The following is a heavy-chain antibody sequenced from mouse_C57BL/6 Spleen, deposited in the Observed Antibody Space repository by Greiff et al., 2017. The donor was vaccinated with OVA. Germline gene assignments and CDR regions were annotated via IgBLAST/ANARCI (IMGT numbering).Heavy chain of an antibody. V-gene: IGHV5-6*02. J-gene: IGHJ2*01. Sequence: EVKVVESGGDLVKPGGSLKLSCAASGFTFSSYGMSWVRQTPDKRLEWVATISSGGSYTYYPDSVKGRFTISRDNAKNTLYLQMSSLKSEDTAMYYCARRGAPDYWGQGTTLTVSS. CDR1: GFTFSSYG. CDR3: ARRGAPDY. CDR2: ISSGGSYT.